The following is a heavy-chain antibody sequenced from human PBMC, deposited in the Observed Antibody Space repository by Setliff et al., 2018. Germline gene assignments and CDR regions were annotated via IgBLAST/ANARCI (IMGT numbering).Heavy chain of an antibody. CDR1: GFDFKTHW. CDR3: TSRGYSYGRD. D-gene: IGHD5-18*01. Sequence: GGSLRLSCAASGFDFKTHWMDWARQAPGKGLEWVANIKEDGSQRNYVDAVRGRFTVSRDNAKNSLYLQMNSLKTEDTAVYYCTSRGYSYGRDWGQGTLVTVSS. CDR2: IKEDGSQR. J-gene: IGHJ4*02. V-gene: IGHV3-7*03.